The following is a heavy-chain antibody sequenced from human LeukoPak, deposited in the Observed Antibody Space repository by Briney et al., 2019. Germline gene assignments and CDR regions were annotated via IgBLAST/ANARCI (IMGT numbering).Heavy chain of an antibody. V-gene: IGHV1-8*01. CDR2: VNPNSANT. CDR1: GYTFTSYD. D-gene: IGHD4-17*01. CDR3: ARGFGAHDYDIDY. Sequence: ASAKVSCKASGYTFTSYDINWVRQATGQGLEWMGWVNPNSANTGYTQKFQGRVTMTRDTSIGTAYMELSSLRPEDTAVYYCARGFGAHDYDIDYWGQGTLVTVSS. J-gene: IGHJ4*02.